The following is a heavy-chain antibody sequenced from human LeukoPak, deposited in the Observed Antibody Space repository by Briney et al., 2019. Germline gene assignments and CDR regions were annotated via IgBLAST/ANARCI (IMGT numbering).Heavy chain of an antibody. CDR1: GDSVSSNDAS. CDR2: TYYRSKWYY. D-gene: IGHD6-13*01. Sequence: SQTFSLTCAISGDSVSSNDASWNWIRPSPSRGLEWLGRTYYRSKWYYDYAVSVKSRMIINPDTSKNQFSLQLSSVTPEDTAVYYCAKGGSGWYVSVFDPWGQGTLVTVSS. CDR3: AKGGSGWYVSVFDP. V-gene: IGHV6-1*01. J-gene: IGHJ5*02.